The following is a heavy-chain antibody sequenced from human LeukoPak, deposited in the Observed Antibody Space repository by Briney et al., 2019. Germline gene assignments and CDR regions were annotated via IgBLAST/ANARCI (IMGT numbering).Heavy chain of an antibody. V-gene: IGHV4-59*11. CDR3: ARDDTGMTGSWFDP. Sequence: PSETLSLTCTVSGGSISSHYWSWIRQPPGKGLEWIGYIYYSGSTNYNPSLKSRVTISVDTSKNQFSLKLSSVTAADTAVYYCARDDTGMTGSWFDPWGRGTLVTVSS. D-gene: IGHD1-1*01. CDR2: IYYSGST. J-gene: IGHJ5*02. CDR1: GGSISSHY.